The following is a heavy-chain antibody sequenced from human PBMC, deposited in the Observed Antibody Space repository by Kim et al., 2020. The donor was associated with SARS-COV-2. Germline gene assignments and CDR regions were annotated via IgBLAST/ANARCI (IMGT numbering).Heavy chain of an antibody. J-gene: IGHJ4*02. Sequence: GGSLRLSCATSGFTFTGTAMHWVRQASGKGLEWVGRIRSKSNNYATAYAASVKGRFIISRDDSTSTAYLQMNSLKTEDTAVYYCTPEGLFDYWGQGNLVTVSS. CDR1: GFTFTGTA. CDR2: IRSKSNNYAT. V-gene: IGHV3-73*01. CDR3: TPEGLFDY.